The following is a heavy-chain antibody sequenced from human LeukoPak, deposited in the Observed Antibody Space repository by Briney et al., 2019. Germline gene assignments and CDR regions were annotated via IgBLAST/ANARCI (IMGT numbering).Heavy chain of an antibody. CDR2: IYHSGST. V-gene: IGHV4-59*08. CDR3: ARHFRREVLRGSAFDI. CDR1: GGSISSYY. Sequence: SETLSLTCTVSGGSISSYYWSWIRQPPGKGLEWIGEIYHSGSTNYNPSLKSRVTISVDKSKNQFSLKLRYVTAADTAVYYCARHFRREVLRGSAFDIWGRGTKVTVSS. D-gene: IGHD3-10*01. J-gene: IGHJ3*02.